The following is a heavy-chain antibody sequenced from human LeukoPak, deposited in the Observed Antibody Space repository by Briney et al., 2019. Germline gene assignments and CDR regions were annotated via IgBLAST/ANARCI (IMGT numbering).Heavy chain of an antibody. V-gene: IGHV4-59*08. J-gene: IGHJ6*02. D-gene: IGHD6-13*01. Sequence: SETLSLTCTVSGGSISTYYWSWIRQPPGKKLEWIGHVYYSGSINYNPSLKSRVTISVDTSKNQFSLKLSSVTAADTAVYFCARHSPAAGTSTAMHVWGQGTTVTVSS. CDR2: VYYSGSI. CDR3: ARHSPAAGTSTAMHV. CDR1: GGSISTYY.